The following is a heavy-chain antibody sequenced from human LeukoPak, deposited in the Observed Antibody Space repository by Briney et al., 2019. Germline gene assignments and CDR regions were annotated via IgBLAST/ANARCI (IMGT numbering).Heavy chain of an antibody. CDR2: ISPYNGNT. Sequence: ASVKVSCKASGYTFTSYGIIWVRQAPGQGLEWMGWISPYNGNTNYAQKLQGRVTMTTDTSTSTAYMELRSLRSDDTAVYYCASKRQSYYYYGMDVWGQGTTVTVSS. J-gene: IGHJ6*02. D-gene: IGHD5-24*01. V-gene: IGHV1-18*01. CDR3: ASKRQSYYYYGMDV. CDR1: GYTFTSYG.